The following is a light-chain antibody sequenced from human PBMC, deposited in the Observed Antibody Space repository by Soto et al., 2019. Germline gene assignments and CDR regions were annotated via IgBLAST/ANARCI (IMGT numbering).Light chain of an antibody. V-gene: IGKV4-1*01. Sequence: DIVMTQSPDSLAVSLGERATINCKSSQSVLYSSNNKNYLAWYQQKPGQPPILLIYWASTRESGVPDRFSGSGSGTDFTLTISSLQAEDVAVYYCQQYYRPWTFGQGTNVEIK. CDR1: QSVLYSSNNKNY. CDR3: QQYYRPWT. J-gene: IGKJ1*01. CDR2: WAS.